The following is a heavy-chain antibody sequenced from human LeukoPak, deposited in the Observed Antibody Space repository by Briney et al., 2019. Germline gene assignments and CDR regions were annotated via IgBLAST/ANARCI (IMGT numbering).Heavy chain of an antibody. CDR2: ISSTSSTI. Sequence: GGSLRLSCAVSAFTFSTYNMNWVRQAPGKGLEWVSYISSTSSTIYYADSVKGRFTISRDNAKNSLYLQMNSLRAEDTAVYYCARDSEPGYDILTGYYISSGGAFDIWGQGTMVTVSS. D-gene: IGHD3-9*01. CDR3: ARDSEPGYDILTGYYISSGGAFDI. J-gene: IGHJ3*02. V-gene: IGHV3-48*01. CDR1: AFTFSTYN.